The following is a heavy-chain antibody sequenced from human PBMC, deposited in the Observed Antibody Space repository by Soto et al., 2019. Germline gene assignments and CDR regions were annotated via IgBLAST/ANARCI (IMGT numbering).Heavy chain of an antibody. CDR1: GFSFSNYG. D-gene: IGHD3-16*02. V-gene: IGHV3-30*18. Sequence: GGSLRLSCEGSGFSFSNYGIHWVRQAPGKGLEWVAVISHDGNSHHLADSVRGRFTISRDNSKNTVFLHMTSLRREDSAVYHCVKAQERSAQYFAVVVTAFDFWGQGTMVTVSS. J-gene: IGHJ3*01. CDR2: ISHDGNSH. CDR3: VKAQERSAQYFAVVVTAFDF.